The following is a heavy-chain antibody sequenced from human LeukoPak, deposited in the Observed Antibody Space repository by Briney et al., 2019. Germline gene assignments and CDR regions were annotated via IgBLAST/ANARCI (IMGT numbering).Heavy chain of an antibody. CDR1: GYRFTSYW. CDR3: ARHPRPEILSGYYDY. D-gene: IGHD3-9*01. CDR2: IYPGDSDT. Sequence: GESLKISCKGSGYRFTSYWIGWVRQMPGKGLEWMGIIYPGDSDTRYSPSFQGQVTISADKSISTAYLQWSSLKASDTAMYYCARHPRPEILSGYYDYWGQGTLVTVSS. V-gene: IGHV5-51*01. J-gene: IGHJ4*02.